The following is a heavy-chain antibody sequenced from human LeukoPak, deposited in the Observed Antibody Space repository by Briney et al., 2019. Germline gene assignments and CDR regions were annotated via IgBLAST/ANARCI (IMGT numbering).Heavy chain of an antibody. V-gene: IGHV1-2*02. D-gene: IGHD3-22*01. CDR2: IHPNRGGT. CDR1: GYTFTGYY. Sequence: GASVKVSCKASGYTFTGYYMHWVRQAPGQGLERMGWIHPNRGGTNSAQKFQGRVTMTRDTSISTAYMELRRLRSDDTALYYCARVDTMIVVAVPLTDAFDIWGQGTMVTVSS. J-gene: IGHJ3*02. CDR3: ARVDTMIVVAVPLTDAFDI.